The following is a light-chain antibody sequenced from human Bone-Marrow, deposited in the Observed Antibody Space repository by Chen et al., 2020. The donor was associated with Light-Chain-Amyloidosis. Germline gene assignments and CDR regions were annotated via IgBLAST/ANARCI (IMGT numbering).Light chain of an antibody. CDR2: DNY. CDR3: QVWDSSSDPP. V-gene: IGLV3-21*02. CDR1: DIGSTS. Sequence: SYVLTQPPSASVAPGQTAIITCGGNDIGSTSVHWYQQKPGQAPVLVVYDNYDRPSGVPERCSGSSSGNTATLTISRVEAGDEADYYCQVWDSSSDPPFGGGTRLTLL. J-gene: IGLJ2*01.